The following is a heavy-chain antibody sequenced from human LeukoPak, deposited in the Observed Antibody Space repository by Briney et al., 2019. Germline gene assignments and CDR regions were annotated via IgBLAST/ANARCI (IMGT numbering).Heavy chain of an antibody. CDR1: GGSIDITNY. Sequence: SETLSLTCGVSGGSIDITNYWSWVRQAPGKGLEWIGEISHDGTTNYNPSLRSRVAMSLDRANNQFSLSLTSVTAADTAVYYCTREDRPFCPFAYWGQGVLVTVSS. CDR3: TREDRPFCPFAY. D-gene: IGHD3-22*01. J-gene: IGHJ4*02. CDR2: ISHDGTT. V-gene: IGHV4-4*02.